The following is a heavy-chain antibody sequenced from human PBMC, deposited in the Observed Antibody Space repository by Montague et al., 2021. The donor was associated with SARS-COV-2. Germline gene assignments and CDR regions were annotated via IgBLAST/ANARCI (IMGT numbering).Heavy chain of an antibody. V-gene: IGHV3-20*04. Sequence: SLRLSCAASGFTFDDYGMSWVRQAPRKGLEWVSGINWNGGSTGYADSVKGRFTISRDNAKNSLYLQMNSLRAEDTALYYCARDGTYYYDSSGYLGRGVGAFDIWGQGTMVTVSS. J-gene: IGHJ3*02. CDR1: GFTFDDYG. CDR2: INWNGGST. CDR3: ARDGTYYYDSSGYLGRGVGAFDI. D-gene: IGHD3-22*01.